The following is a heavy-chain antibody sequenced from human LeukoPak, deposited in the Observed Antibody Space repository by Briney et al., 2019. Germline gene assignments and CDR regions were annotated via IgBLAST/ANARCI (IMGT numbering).Heavy chain of an antibody. D-gene: IGHD3-10*01. CDR2: INSDGSST. CDR3: ARDWFGTANY. Sequence: GGSLRLSSAASGFTFSSYWMYWVRQAPGKGLVWVSRINSDGSSTSYADSVKGRCSISRDNAKNTLFLQMNSLRAEDTAVYYCARDWFGTANYWGQGTLVTVSS. V-gene: IGHV3-74*01. J-gene: IGHJ4*02. CDR1: GFTFSSYW.